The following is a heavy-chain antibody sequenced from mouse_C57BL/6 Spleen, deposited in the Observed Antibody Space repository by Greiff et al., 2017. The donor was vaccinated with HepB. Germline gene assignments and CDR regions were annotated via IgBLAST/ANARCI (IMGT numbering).Heavy chain of an antibody. CDR1: GYTFTSYW. D-gene: IGHD4-1*01. V-gene: IGHV1-50*01. J-gene: IGHJ3*01. Sequence: QVQLQQPGAELVKPGASVKLSCKASGYTFTSYWMQWVKQRPGQGLEWIGEIDPSDSYTNYNQKFKGKATLTVDTSSSTAYMQLRSLTSEDSAVYYCATGTGTLFAYWGQGTLVTVSA. CDR2: IDPSDSYT. CDR3: ATGTGTLFAY.